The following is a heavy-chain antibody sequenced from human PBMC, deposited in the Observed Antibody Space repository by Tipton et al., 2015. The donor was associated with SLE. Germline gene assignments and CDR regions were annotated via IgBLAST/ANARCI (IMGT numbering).Heavy chain of an antibody. CDR2: IFTRGSM. CDR3: ARGVSGYFSYCYMDV. D-gene: IGHD3-16*01. V-gene: IGHV4-61*02. CDR1: GGSISSGTYY. J-gene: IGHJ6*03. Sequence: TLSLTCTVSGGSISSGTYYWSWIRQPAGKGLEWIGRIFTRGSMNYNLSLKSRVTMSLDKSNNQFSLRLSSVTAADTAVYYCARGVSGYFSYCYMDVWGKGTTVTISS.